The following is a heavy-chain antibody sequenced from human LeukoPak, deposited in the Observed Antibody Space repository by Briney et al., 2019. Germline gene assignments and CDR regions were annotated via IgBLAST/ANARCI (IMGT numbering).Heavy chain of an antibody. J-gene: IGHJ6*02. V-gene: IGHV1-69*04. CDR2: IIPILGIA. CDR3: ARTGYSSGWHAKAFYYYGMDV. Sequence: SVKVSCKASGGTFSSYAICWVRQAPGQGLEWMGRIIPILGIANYAQKFQGRVTITADKSTSTAYMELSSLRSEDTAVYYCARTGYSSGWHAKAFYYYGMDVWGQGTTVTVSS. CDR1: GGTFSSYA. D-gene: IGHD6-19*01.